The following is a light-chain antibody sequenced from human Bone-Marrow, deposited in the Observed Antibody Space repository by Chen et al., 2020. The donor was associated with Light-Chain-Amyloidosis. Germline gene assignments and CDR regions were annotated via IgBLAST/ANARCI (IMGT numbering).Light chain of an antibody. Sequence: QSALTQPPSASGSPGQSVTIPSTGTSSDVGGYNYVTWYQQHPGKAPKLMIYEVSKRPSGVPDRFSGSKSGNTASLTVSGLQAEDEADYYCSSYAGRNGVVFGGGTKLTVL. CDR2: EVS. V-gene: IGLV2-8*01. CDR3: SSYAGRNGVV. CDR1: SSDVGGYNY. J-gene: IGLJ2*01.